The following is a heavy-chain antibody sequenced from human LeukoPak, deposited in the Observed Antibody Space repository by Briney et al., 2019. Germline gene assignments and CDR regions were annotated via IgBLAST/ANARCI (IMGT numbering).Heavy chain of an antibody. D-gene: IGHD2-2*01. CDR2: INYSGST. V-gene: IGHV4-39*01. CDR3: ARSYCSSTSCYAVGYFDY. CDR1: GGSINSRSYY. J-gene: IGHJ4*02. Sequence: SETLSLTCSVSGGSINSRSYYWGWIRQPPGKGLEWIGSINYSGSTYYNLSLKSRVTISVDTSKNQFSLRLSSVTAADTAVYYCARSYCSSTSCYAVGYFDYWGQGTVVTVSS.